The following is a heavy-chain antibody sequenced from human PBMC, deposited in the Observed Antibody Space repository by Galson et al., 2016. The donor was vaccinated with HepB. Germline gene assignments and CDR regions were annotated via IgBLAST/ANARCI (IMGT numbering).Heavy chain of an antibody. CDR3: ATSGGGYHFYYDY. CDR2: ISGTSTYI. J-gene: IGHJ4*01. CDR1: LFSFSTYT. D-gene: IGHD2-21*02. V-gene: IGHV3-21*01. Sequence: SLRLSCAASLFSFSTYTINWLRQAPGKGLEWVSSISGTSTYIYYSDSVRGRFTISRDNAKSSLYLHMSSLRAEDTAGYYCATSGGGYHFYYDYWGHGTLVTVSS.